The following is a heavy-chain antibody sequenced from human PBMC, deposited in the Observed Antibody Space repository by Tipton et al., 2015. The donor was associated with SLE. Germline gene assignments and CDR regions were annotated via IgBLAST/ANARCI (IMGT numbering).Heavy chain of an antibody. V-gene: IGHV5-51*03. D-gene: IGHD5-24*01. Sequence: QLVQSGAEVKEAGESLKISCQGAGYNFPPYWIAWVRQMPGKGLEWMGIIYPDDSDTTYSPSLQGHVTISADKSINTAFLQWRSLEASDTAIYFCARAFCATSGCNYGNAFDLWGQGTMVTVSS. CDR3: ARAFCATSGCNYGNAFDL. CDR2: IYPDDSDT. J-gene: IGHJ3*01. CDR1: GYNFPPYW.